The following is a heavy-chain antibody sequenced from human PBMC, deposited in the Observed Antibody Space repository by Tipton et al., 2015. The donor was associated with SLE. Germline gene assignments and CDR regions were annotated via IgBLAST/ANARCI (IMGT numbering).Heavy chain of an antibody. J-gene: IGHJ6*02. CDR1: VGSISSHY. V-gene: IGHV4-59*11. CDR2: IYYSGST. D-gene: IGHD2-2*01. Sequence: TLSLTCTVSVGSISSHYWSWIRQPPGKGLEWIGYIYYSGSTNYNPSLKSRVTISVGTSKNQFSLKLSSVTAADTAVYYCARDGEDIVVVPGREGYYYGLDVWGQGTTVTVSS. CDR3: ARDGEDIVVVPGREGYYYGLDV.